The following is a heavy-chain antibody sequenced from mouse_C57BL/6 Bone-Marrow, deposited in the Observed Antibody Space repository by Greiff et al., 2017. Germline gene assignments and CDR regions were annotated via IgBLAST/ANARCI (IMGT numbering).Heavy chain of an antibody. V-gene: IGHV1-80*01. J-gene: IGHJ4*01. CDR2: IYPGDGDT. D-gene: IGHD3-2*02. CDR3: ARYGRLRYYAMDY. Sequence: VQLQQSGAELVKPGASVKISCKASGYAFSSYWMNWVKQRPGKGLEWIGQIYPGDGDTNYNGKFKGKATLTADKSSSTAYMQPSSLTSEDSAVYFCARYGRLRYYAMDYWGQGTSVTVSS. CDR1: GYAFSSYW.